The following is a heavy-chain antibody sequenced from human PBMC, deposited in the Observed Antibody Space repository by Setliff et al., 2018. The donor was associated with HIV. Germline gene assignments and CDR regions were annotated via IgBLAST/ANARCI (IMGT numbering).Heavy chain of an antibody. V-gene: IGHV4-61*02. J-gene: IGHJ4*02. CDR2: IYTSGST. CDR1: GGSISSGSYY. CDR3: ARSEMATSTAHFDY. Sequence: SETLSLTCTVSGGSISSGSYYWSWLRQPAGKGLEWIGRIYTSGSTNYNPSLKSRVTIAVDTSKNQFSLKLSSVTAADTAVYYCARSEMATSTAHFDYWGQGTLVTVSS. D-gene: IGHD5-12*01.